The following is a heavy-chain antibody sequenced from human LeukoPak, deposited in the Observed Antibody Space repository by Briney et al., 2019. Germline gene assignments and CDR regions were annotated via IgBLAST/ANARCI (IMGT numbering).Heavy chain of an antibody. CDR2: IIPIFGTA. V-gene: IGHV1-69*06. Sequence: SVKVSCKASGGTFSSYAISWVRQAPGQGLEWMGGIIPIFGTANYAQEFQGRVTITADKSTSTAYMELSSLRSEDTAVYYCAGTPTRDCSSTSCYQFDYWGQGTLVTVSS. CDR1: GGTFSSYA. J-gene: IGHJ4*02. CDR3: AGTPTRDCSSTSCYQFDY. D-gene: IGHD2-2*01.